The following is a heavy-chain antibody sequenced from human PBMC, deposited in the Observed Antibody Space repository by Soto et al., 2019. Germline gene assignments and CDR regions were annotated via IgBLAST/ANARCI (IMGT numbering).Heavy chain of an antibody. Sequence: PSETLSLTCTVSADSMNDHYSSWIRQPPGKGLEWNGYISDSVSTNYNRSLRSRVIISVDTSTKSFSLTMSSVTAADTAVYYCARDAYNSYYFDYWGQGALVTVSS. CDR1: ADSMNDHY. CDR2: ISDSVST. D-gene: IGHD1-1*01. CDR3: ARDAYNSYYFDY. V-gene: IGHV4-59*11. J-gene: IGHJ4*02.